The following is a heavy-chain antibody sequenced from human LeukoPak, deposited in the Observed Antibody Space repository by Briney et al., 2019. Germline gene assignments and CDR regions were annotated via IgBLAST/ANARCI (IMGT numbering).Heavy chain of an antibody. CDR3: ARADTLTGYYFDY. CDR1: GGSFSGYY. V-gene: IGHV4-34*01. J-gene: IGHJ4*02. D-gene: IGHD3-9*01. CDR2: INHSGST. Sequence: SETLSLTCAVYGGSFSGYYWSWIRRPPGKGLEWIGEINHSGSTNYNPSLKSRVTMSLDKSKIQFSLKMSSVTAADTAVYYCARADTLTGYYFDYWGQGTLVTVSS.